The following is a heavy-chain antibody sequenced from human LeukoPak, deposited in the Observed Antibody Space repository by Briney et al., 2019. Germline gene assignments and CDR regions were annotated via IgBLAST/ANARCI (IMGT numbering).Heavy chain of an antibody. D-gene: IGHD6-13*01. CDR2: IYYSGST. J-gene: IGHJ4*02. CDR3: ARAGYSSSWYVDYFDY. Sequence: SQTLSLTCTVSGGSISSGGYYWSWLRQHPGKGLEWIGYIYYSGSTYYNPSLKSRVTISVDTSKNQFSLKLSSVTAADTAVYYCARAGYSSSWYVDYFDYWGQGTLVTVSS. CDR1: GGSISSGGYY. V-gene: IGHV4-31*03.